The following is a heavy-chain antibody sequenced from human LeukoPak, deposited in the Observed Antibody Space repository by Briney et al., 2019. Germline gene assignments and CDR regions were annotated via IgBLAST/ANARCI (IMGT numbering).Heavy chain of an antibody. CDR1: GGSFSGYY. CDR2: INHSGTI. V-gene: IGHV4-34*01. J-gene: IGHJ4*02. D-gene: IGHD6-25*01. Sequence: PSETLSLTCAVYGGSFSGYYRGWIRQPPGKGLEWIGEINHSGTINYNPSLKSRVTILVDTSKNQFSLNLSSVTAADTAVYYCARDVAGSSGLLYYFDYWGQGALVIVSS. CDR3: ARDVAGSSGLLYYFDY.